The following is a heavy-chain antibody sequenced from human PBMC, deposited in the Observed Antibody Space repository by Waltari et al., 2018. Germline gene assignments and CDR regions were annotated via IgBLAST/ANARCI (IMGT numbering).Heavy chain of an antibody. V-gene: IGHV4-38-2*01. D-gene: IGHD3-16*01. CDR2: IYHSGST. CDR3: ARRDFTGDAFDI. CDR1: GYSISSGYY. J-gene: IGHJ3*02. Sequence: QVQLQESGPGLVKPSETLSLTCAVSGYSISSGYYWGWIRQPPGKGLEWIGSIYHSGSTYYNPSLKSRVTISVDTSKNQFSLKLSSVTAADTAVYYCARRDFTGDAFDIWGQGTMVTVSS.